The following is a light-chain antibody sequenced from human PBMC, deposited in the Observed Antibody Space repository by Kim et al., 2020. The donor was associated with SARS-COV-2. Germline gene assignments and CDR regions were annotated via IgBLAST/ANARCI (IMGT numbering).Light chain of an antibody. J-gene: IGLJ3*02. CDR2: DVN. CDR3: CSYAGSYSWV. CDR1: TSDVGGYNY. Sequence: GQAVTISCTGTTSDVGGYNYVSWYQQHTGKDPQVLIYDVNARPSGVSDRFSASKSGNTASLTISGLQADDEADYYCCSYAGSYSWVFGGGTQLTVL. V-gene: IGLV2-11*01.